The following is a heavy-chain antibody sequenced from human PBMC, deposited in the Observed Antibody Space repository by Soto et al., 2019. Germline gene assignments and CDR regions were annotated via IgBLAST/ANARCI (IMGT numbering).Heavy chain of an antibody. V-gene: IGHV4-39*01. Sequence: QLQLQESGPGLVKPSETLSLTCTVSGGSISSSSYYWGWIRRPPGKGLEWIGSIYYSGSTYYNPSLKSRVTISVDTSKNQFSLKLSSVTAADTAVYYCATLSRVGSLDYWGQGTLVTVSS. CDR2: IYYSGST. CDR1: GGSISSSSYY. CDR3: ATLSRVGSLDY. D-gene: IGHD1-26*01. J-gene: IGHJ4*02.